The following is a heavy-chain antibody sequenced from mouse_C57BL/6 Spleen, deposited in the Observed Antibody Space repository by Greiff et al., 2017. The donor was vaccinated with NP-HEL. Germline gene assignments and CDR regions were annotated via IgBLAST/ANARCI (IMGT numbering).Heavy chain of an antibody. D-gene: IGHD1-1*01. Sequence: SGAELVRPGASVTLSCKASGYTFTDYEMHWVKQTPVHGLEWIGAIDPETGGTAYNQKFKGKAILTADKSSSTAYMELRSLTSEDSAVYYCTLITTVVALYYYAMDYWGQGTSVTVSS. CDR2: IDPETGGT. J-gene: IGHJ4*01. V-gene: IGHV1-15*01. CDR1: GYTFTDYE. CDR3: TLITTVVALYYYAMDY.